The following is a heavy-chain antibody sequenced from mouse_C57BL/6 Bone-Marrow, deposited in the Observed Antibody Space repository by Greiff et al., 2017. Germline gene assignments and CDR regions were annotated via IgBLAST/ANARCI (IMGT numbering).Heavy chain of an antibody. CDR3: ARDAGVYYYGSSYFDV. D-gene: IGHD1-1*01. CDR1: GFTFSDYY. CDR2: INYDGSST. Sequence: DVKLVESEGGLVQPGSSMKLSCTASGFTFSDYYMAWVRQVPEKGLEWVANINYDGSSTYYLDSLKSRFIISRDNAKNILYLQMSSLKSEDTATYYCARDAGVYYYGSSYFDVWGTGTTVTVAS. V-gene: IGHV5-16*01. J-gene: IGHJ1*03.